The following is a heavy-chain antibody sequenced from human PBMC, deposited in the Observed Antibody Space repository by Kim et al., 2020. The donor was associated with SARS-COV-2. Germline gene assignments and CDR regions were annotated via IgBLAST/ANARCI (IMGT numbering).Heavy chain of an antibody. Sequence: GSNKYYAASVKCRFTISRDKSKNTLYLQMNSLRAEDTAVYYCARRGPVDCWGQGTLVTVSS. V-gene: IGHV3-33*01. D-gene: IGHD5-12*01. CDR3: ARRGPVDC. CDR2: GSNK. J-gene: IGHJ4*02.